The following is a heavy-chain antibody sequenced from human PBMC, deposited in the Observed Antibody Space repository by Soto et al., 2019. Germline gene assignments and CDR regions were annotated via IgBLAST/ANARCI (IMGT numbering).Heavy chain of an antibody. Sequence: QVQLQESGPGLVKPSQTLSLTCTVSGGSISSGDYYWSWIRQPPGKGLEWIGYIYYSGSTHYNPSLKSRVTISVDTSKNQFSLKLSSVTAADTAVYYCARQDTAMVTWFDPWGQGTLVTVSS. V-gene: IGHV4-30-4*01. D-gene: IGHD5-18*01. J-gene: IGHJ5*02. CDR2: IYYSGST. CDR1: GGSISSGDYY. CDR3: ARQDTAMVTWFDP.